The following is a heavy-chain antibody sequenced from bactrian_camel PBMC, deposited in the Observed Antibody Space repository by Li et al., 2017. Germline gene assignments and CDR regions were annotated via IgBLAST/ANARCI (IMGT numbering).Heavy chain of an antibody. J-gene: IGHJ4*01. CDR2: IRRDDLT. Sequence: VQLVESGGGSVQAGGSLRLSCAASGYSYSSNYCMGWFRQSPGKEPEAVAAIRRDDLTAYTDSVKGRFTISKDNAENSLFLQMSNLKPEDTAMYYCAASHSFILTPRFYRLESSDYPYRGQGTQVTVS. D-gene: IGHD4*01. V-gene: IGHV3S55*01. CDR3: AASHSFILTPRFYRLESSDYPY. CDR1: GYSYSSNYC.